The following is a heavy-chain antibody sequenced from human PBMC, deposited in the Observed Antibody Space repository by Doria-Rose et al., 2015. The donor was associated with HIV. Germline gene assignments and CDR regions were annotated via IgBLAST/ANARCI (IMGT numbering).Heavy chain of an antibody. CDR3: ARVLSGTYDY. J-gene: IGHJ4*02. CDR1: GGSVSHYY. V-gene: IGHV4-59*02. D-gene: IGHD1-26*01. CDR2: IFYTGST. Sequence: QVQLQESGPGLVKPSETLSLTCSVSGGSVSHYYWSWIRQPPRKGLEYIGDIFYTGSTNYSPSLKSRVSISIDTSKNKFSLRLSSVTAADTAVYYCARVLSGTYDYWGQGTLVTVSS.